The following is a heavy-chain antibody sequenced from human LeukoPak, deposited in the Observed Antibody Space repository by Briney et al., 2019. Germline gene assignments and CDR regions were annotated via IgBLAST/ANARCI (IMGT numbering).Heavy chain of an antibody. V-gene: IGHV3-23*01. CDR3: AKGVITGTTPQPFDY. CDR2: MSASGGST. J-gene: IGHJ4*02. Sequence: SGGSLRLSCAASGFTFSTSAMNWVRQAPGKGLEWVSGMSASGGSTYYADSVKGRSTISRDNSKNTLYLQMNSLRAEDTAIYFCAKGVITGTTPQPFDYWGQGTLVTVSS. D-gene: IGHD1-7*01. CDR1: GFTFSTSA.